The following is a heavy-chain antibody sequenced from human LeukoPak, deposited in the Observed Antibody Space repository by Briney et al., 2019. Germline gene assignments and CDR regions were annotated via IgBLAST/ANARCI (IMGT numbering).Heavy chain of an antibody. D-gene: IGHD3-10*01. V-gene: IGHV1-18*01. CDR3: ARVRSLQWFGELSNY. J-gene: IGHJ4*01. Sequence: GASVKVSCKASGYTFTNYGISWVRQAPGQGLEWMGWISAYNGNTNYAQKLQGRVTMTTDTSTSTAYMEVRSLRSDDTAVYYCARVRSLQWFGELSNYWGQEPWSPSPQ. CDR1: GYTFTNYG. CDR2: ISAYNGNT.